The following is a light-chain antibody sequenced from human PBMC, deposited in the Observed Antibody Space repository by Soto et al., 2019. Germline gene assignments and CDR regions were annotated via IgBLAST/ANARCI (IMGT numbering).Light chain of an antibody. Sequence: EIVMTQSPATLSVSPGDGATLSCRASQSISSHLGWYQQKPGQAPRLLIYAASIRATGVPDRFSGSGSGAEFTLTISSLQAEDVAVYYCQQYFTSPWTFGQGTKVEI. CDR2: AAS. V-gene: IGKV3-15*01. CDR1: QSISSH. CDR3: QQYFTSPWT. J-gene: IGKJ1*01.